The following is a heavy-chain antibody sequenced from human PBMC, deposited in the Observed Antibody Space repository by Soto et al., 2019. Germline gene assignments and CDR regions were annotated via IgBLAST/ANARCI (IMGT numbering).Heavy chain of an antibody. CDR3: ARVSYSSGWYIGWFDP. V-gene: IGHV1-69*12. Sequence: QVQLVQSGAEVKKPGSSVKVSCKASGGTFSSYAISWVRQAPGQGLEWMGVIIPIFGTANYAQKFQGRVTITADESTSTAYMELSSLRSEDTALYYCARVSYSSGWYIGWFDPWGQGTLVTVSS. CDR1: GGTFSSYA. D-gene: IGHD6-19*01. J-gene: IGHJ5*02. CDR2: IIPIFGTA.